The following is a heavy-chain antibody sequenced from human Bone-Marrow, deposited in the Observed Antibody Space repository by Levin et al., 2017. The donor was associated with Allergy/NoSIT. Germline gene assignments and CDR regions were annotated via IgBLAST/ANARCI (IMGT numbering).Heavy chain of an antibody. D-gene: IGHD1-26*01. CDR2: INPKRGDT. V-gene: IGHV1-2*02. J-gene: IGHJ4*02. CDR1: GYTFSDYY. CDR3: ARGGSGSNDY. Sequence: ASVKVSCTISGYTFSDYYIHWVRQAPGQGLEWMGWINPKRGDTNFAQKFHGRVVLSMNTSISTAYMELGSLRSDDTALYYCARGGSGSNDYWGQGTLVTVSS.